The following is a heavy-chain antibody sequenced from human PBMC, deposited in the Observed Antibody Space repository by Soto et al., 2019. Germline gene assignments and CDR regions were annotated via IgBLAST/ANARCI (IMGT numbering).Heavy chain of an antibody. CDR1: GYTFTSYG. CDR2: ISAYNGNT. Sequence: GASVKVSCKASGYTFTSYGISWVRQAPGQGLEWMGWISAYNGNTNYAQKLQGRVTMTTDTSTSTAYMELRSLRSDDTAVYYCARGAVSYSGGSCYPHPGFFDYWGQGTLVTVSS. CDR3: ARGAVSYSGGSCYPHPGFFDY. V-gene: IGHV1-18*01. J-gene: IGHJ4*02. D-gene: IGHD2-15*01.